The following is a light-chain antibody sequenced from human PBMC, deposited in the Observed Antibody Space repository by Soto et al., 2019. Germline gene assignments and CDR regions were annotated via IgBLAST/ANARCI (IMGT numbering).Light chain of an antibody. Sequence: QSVLTQPPSVSAAPGQKVTISCSGTYSNIGNNFVSWYQHIPGTAPRLLIYANNKRPSGIPDRFSGSKPGTSATLDITGLQTGDEADYYCGTWDITLGGFIFGGGTKVTVL. V-gene: IGLV1-51*01. J-gene: IGLJ2*01. CDR2: ANN. CDR3: GTWDITLGGFI. CDR1: YSNIGNNF.